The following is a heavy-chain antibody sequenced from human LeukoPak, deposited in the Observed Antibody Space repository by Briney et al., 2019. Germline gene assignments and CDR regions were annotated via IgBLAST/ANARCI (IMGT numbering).Heavy chain of an antibody. J-gene: IGHJ6*02. Sequence: PGGSLRLSSVASGFSFSTYDMYWVRQAAGRGQEWVSAVGTNEDTYYLASVKGRFTVSRENGKNSSYLLMNSLRVEDTAVYYCARVWRGIASPYHGMDVWGQGTAVTVSS. V-gene: IGHV3-13*01. CDR3: ARVWRGIASPYHGMDV. D-gene: IGHD6-13*01. CDR1: GFSFSTYD. CDR2: VGTNEDT.